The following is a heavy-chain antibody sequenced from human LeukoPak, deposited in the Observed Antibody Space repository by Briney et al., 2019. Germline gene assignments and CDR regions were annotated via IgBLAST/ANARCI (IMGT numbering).Heavy chain of an antibody. CDR2: ISAYNGNT. CDR1: GYTFTSYG. Sequence: ASVKVSCKASGYTFTSYGISWVRQAPGQGLEWMGWISAYNGNTNYAQKLQGRVTMTTDTSTSTAYMELRSLRSDDTAVYYCARDRGVTMADAFDIWGQGTIVTVSS. CDR3: ARDRGVTMADAFDI. D-gene: IGHD3-10*01. V-gene: IGHV1-18*01. J-gene: IGHJ3*02.